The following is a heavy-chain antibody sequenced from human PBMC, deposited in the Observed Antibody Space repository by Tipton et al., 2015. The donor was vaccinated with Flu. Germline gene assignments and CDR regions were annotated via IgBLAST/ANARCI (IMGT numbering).Heavy chain of an antibody. D-gene: IGHD4-11*01. CDR3: ARYPESNYHWFGP. V-gene: IGHV4-39*07. CDR2: IYHSGTA. Sequence: TLSLTCTVSGGPISSSRYYWGWIRQPPGKGLEWIGSIYHSGTAYYKPSLKSRVTISVDTSKNQISLKLSSVTAADTAVYYCARYPESNYHWFGPWGQGALVTVSS. CDR1: GGPISSSRYY. J-gene: IGHJ5*02.